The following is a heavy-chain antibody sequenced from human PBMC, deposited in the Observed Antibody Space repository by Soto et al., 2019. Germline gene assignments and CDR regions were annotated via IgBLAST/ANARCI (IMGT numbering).Heavy chain of an antibody. CDR3: ARDFLSDSSGWSPSDY. Sequence: ASVKVSRKASGYTFTSYGISWVRQAPGQGLEWMGWISAYNGNTNYAQKLQGRVTMTTDTSTSTAYMELRSLRSDDTAVYYCARDFLSDSSGWSPSDYWGQGTLVTVSS. CDR2: ISAYNGNT. D-gene: IGHD6-19*01. V-gene: IGHV1-18*04. J-gene: IGHJ4*02. CDR1: GYTFTSYG.